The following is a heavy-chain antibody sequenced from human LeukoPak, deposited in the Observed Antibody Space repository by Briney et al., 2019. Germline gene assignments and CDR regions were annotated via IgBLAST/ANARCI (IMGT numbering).Heavy chain of an antibody. D-gene: IGHD6-19*01. CDR1: GITFSTYA. CDR2: INYSGSGK. CDR3: AKEEYDSGWYKWFGP. Sequence: GGSLRLSCAASGITFSTYAMTWVRQAPGEGVEWVLSINYSGSGKFYADSVKGRFTISRDNSKDTLYLQMNSLRVEDTAVYYCAKEEYDSGWYKWFGPWGQGTLVTVSS. J-gene: IGHJ5*02. V-gene: IGHV3-23*01.